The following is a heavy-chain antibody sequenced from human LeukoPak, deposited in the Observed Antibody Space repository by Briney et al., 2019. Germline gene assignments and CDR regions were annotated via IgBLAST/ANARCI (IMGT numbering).Heavy chain of an antibody. CDR3: ARVGDHFHWYLDL. J-gene: IGHJ2*01. CDR2: LYSGSDT. CDR1: GFTVSTNY. D-gene: IGHD3-10*01. Sequence: GGSLRLSCAASGFTVSTNYMNWVRQAPGKGLEWVSILYSGSDTYYADSVKGRFTISRDSSKNILSLQMNNLRAENTAVYYCARVGDHFHWYLDLWGRGTLVTVSS. V-gene: IGHV3-53*01.